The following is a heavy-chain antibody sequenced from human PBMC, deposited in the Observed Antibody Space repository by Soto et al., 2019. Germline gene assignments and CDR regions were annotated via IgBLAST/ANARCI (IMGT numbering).Heavy chain of an antibody. J-gene: IGHJ4*02. Sequence: GGSLRLSCTASGFTFNNKWMHWVREAPGKGLVCLSRIDGAAATTNYADSVKGRFTISRDNAKNIVFLHVNGLTDEDTAVYYCARGGAMGVDYWGQGTLVTVSS. CDR3: ARGGAMGVDY. CDR2: IDGAAATT. V-gene: IGHV3-74*01. CDR1: GFTFNNKW. D-gene: IGHD1-26*01.